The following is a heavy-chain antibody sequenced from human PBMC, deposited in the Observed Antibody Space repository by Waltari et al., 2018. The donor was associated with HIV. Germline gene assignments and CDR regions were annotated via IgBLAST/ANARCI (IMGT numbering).Heavy chain of an antibody. Sequence: EMGKPGASVRLSCRVLGFLLADHYIHWVRQGPRKRFEWMGIINAGDGDEKSDQKCRDRVTLTRYLCTGTLYLDLMSLRSDDTAVYFCARAGLRGLIQDFDIWGQGTQLIVSS. CDR2: INAGDGDE. CDR3: ARAGLRGLIQDFDI. V-gene: IGHV1-46*01. J-gene: IGHJ4*02. CDR1: GFLLADHY.